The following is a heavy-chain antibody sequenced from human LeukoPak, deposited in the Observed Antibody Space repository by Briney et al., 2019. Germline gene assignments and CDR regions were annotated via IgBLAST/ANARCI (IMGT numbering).Heavy chain of an antibody. CDR2: IGKDGTDK. CDR3: AKREYCSGGSCYHFGY. V-gene: IGHV3-30*02. Sequence: GGSLRVSCAASGFTFSSYAMHWVRQAPGKGLEWVAAIGKDGTDKYYADSVKGRFTISRDNSKNTLYLQMNSLRPEDTAVYYCAKREYCSGGSCYHFGYWGQGTRVTVSS. CDR1: GFTFSSYA. J-gene: IGHJ4*02. D-gene: IGHD2-15*01.